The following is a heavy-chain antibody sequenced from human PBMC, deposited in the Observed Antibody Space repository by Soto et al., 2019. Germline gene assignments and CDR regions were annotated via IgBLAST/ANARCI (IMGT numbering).Heavy chain of an antibody. D-gene: IGHD6-19*01. Sequence: QVQLVESGGGVVQPGRSLRLSCAASGFTFSSYGMHWVRQAPGKGLEWVAVMSYDGSNKYYADSVKGRFTISRGNSKNTRYLQMNRLRAEDTSVYYCARDRSIGVAGTSDFDYWGQGTLVTVSS. J-gene: IGHJ4*02. CDR1: GFTFSSYG. CDR3: ARDRSIGVAGTSDFDY. V-gene: IGHV3-30*03. CDR2: MSYDGSNK.